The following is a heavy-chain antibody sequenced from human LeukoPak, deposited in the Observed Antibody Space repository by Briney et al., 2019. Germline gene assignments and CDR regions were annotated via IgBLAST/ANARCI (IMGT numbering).Heavy chain of an antibody. J-gene: IGHJ5*02. CDR2: IYYSGST. CDR3: ARDRICGSGSCYSGNWFDP. V-gene: IGHV4-59*01. D-gene: IGHD2-15*01. Sequence: SETLSLTCTVSGGSISSYYWSWIRQPPGKGLEWIGYIYYSGSTNYNPSLKSRVTISVDTSKNQFSLKLSSVTAADTAVYYCARDRICGSGSCYSGNWFDPWGQGTLVTVSS. CDR1: GGSISSYY.